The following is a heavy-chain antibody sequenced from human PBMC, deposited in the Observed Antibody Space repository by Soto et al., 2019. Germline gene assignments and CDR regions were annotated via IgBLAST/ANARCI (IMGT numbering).Heavy chain of an antibody. J-gene: IGHJ4*02. D-gene: IGHD1-7*01. CDR1: GYTFTSYG. CDR3: ARYITGTVPIDY. CDR2: IIAYNGNT. Sequence: ASVKVSCKASGYTFTSYGSSWVLQAPGQGLERMGWIIAYNGNTNDIQKLQGRVTMTTDTFTSRSYIELTSLRSDDTAVYYCARYITGTVPIDYWGQGTLVTVSS. V-gene: IGHV1-18*01.